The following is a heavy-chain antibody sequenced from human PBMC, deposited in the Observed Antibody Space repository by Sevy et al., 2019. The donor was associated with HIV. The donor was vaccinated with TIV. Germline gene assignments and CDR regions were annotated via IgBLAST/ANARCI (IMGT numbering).Heavy chain of an antibody. CDR2: ISGSGGSGDKT. CDR3: ARKYDSSGYFDY. Sequence: PQRESLKISCAASGFTFSKYAMNWVRQAPGKGLEWVSGISGSGGSGDKTNYADSVKGRFTISRDDSKNSLYLQLNSLRAEDTAIYYCARKYDSSGYFDYWGQGTLVTVSS. CDR1: GFTFSKYA. V-gene: IGHV3-23*01. J-gene: IGHJ4*02. D-gene: IGHD3-22*01.